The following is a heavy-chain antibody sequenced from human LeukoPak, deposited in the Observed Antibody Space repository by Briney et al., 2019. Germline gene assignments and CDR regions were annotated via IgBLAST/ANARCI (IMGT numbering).Heavy chain of an antibody. CDR2: MNQDGSDT. Sequence: GGSLTLSWAVAGFTLSRDWMHWVRQAPGKGLEWVSRMNQDGSDTSYADSVKGRFTISRDNAKNTVYLQMNSLRAEDSAVYYCATVFGYWGQGTLVTVSS. CDR1: GFTLSRDW. V-gene: IGHV3-74*01. J-gene: IGHJ4*02. CDR3: ATVFGY.